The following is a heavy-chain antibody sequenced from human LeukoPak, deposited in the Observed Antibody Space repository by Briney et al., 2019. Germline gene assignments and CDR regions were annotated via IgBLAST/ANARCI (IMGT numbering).Heavy chain of an antibody. CDR3: ARTIRGY. D-gene: IGHD3-10*01. CDR1: GFTFSNYW. V-gene: IGHV3-7*03. CDR2: IKEDGSEK. J-gene: IGHJ4*02. Sequence: GGSLRLSCAASGFTFSNYWMSWVRQAPGKGLEWVANIKEDGSEKHYVDSVKGRFTISRDNAKNSLYLQMNSLRVEDAAVYYCARTIRGYWGQGTLVTVSS.